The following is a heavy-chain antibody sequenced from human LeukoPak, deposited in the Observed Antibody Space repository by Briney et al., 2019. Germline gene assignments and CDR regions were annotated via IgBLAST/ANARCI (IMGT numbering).Heavy chain of an antibody. CDR1: GFTFSSYW. J-gene: IGHJ4*02. CDR3: ARSGDRKRETIDY. D-gene: IGHD2-21*02. CDR2: IWYDGSNK. V-gene: IGHV3-33*08. Sequence: PGGSLRLSCAASGFTFSSYWMPWVRQAPGKGLEWVAVIWYDGSNKYYADSVKGRFTISRDNSKNTLYLQMNSLRAEDTAVYYCARSGDRKRETIDYWGQGTLVTVSS.